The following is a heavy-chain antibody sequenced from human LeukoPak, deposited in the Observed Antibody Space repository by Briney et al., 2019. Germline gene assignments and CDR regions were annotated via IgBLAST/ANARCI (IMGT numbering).Heavy chain of an antibody. J-gene: IGHJ5*02. CDR2: IIPIFGTA. CDR3: ARAAAHQFDP. CDR1: GGTFSSYA. Sequence: SVKVSCKASGGTFSSYAISWVRQAPGQGLEWTGGIIPIFGTANYAQKFQGRVTITADKSTSTAYMELSSLRSEDTAVYYCARAAAHQFDPWGQGTLVAVSS. D-gene: IGHD6-13*01. V-gene: IGHV1-69*06.